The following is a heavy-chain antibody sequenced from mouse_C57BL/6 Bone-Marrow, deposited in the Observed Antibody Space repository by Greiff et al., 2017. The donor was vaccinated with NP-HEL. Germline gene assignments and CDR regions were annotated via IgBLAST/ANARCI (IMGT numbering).Heavy chain of an antibody. CDR1: GYTFTSYD. CDR3: ARRGGVYGSSYGWFAY. D-gene: IGHD1-1*01. Sequence: QVQLQQSGPELVKPGASVKLSCKASGYTFTSYDINWVKQRPGQGLEWIGWIYPRDGSTKYTEKFKGKATLTVDTSSSTAYMELHSLTSEDSAVYFCARRGGVYGSSYGWFAYWGQGTLVTVSA. J-gene: IGHJ3*01. V-gene: IGHV1-85*01. CDR2: IYPRDGST.